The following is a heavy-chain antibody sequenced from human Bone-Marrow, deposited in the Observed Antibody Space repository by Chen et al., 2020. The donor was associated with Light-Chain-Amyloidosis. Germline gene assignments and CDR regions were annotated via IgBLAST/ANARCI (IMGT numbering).Heavy chain of an antibody. CDR2: IRGDGGST. CDR1: GFTFGNSA. J-gene: IGHJ5*02. Sequence: QLLESGGGLAHPGGSLRLSCAASGFTFGNSAMAWVRQAPGKGLAWVSGIRGDGGSTYYADSVRGRFSISRDNSKNMLFLQMNNLRVEDTAVYYCAKSRQFYYEECLDPWGQGTLVTVAS. D-gene: IGHD3-16*01. V-gene: IGHV3-23*01. CDR3: AKSRQFYYEECLDP.